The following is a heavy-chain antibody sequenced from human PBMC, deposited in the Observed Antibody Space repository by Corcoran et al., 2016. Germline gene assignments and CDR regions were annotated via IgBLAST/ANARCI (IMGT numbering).Heavy chain of an antibody. CDR2: IWYDGSNK. CDR1: GFTFSSYG. J-gene: IGHJ4*02. CDR3: ARDRGGDSSGYYLV. Sequence: QVQLVESGGGVVQPGRSLRLSCAASGFTFSSYGMHWVRQAPGKGLEWVAVIWYDGSNKYYADSVKGRFTISRDNSKNTLYLQMNSLRAEDTAVYYCARDRGGDSSGYYLVWGQGTLVTVSS. V-gene: IGHV3-33*01. D-gene: IGHD3-22*01.